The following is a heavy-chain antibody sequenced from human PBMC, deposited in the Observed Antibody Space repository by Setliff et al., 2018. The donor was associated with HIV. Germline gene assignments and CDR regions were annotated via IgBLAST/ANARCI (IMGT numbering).Heavy chain of an antibody. V-gene: IGHV4-61*02. Sequence: SETLSLTCSVSGYSISRGGYYWSWIRQPAGKGLEWIGRIDTPGITNYNPSLKSRVTISFDTSKEQFSLKLTSVTAADTAVYYCARGQFRLRPDSLDLWGQGTLVTVSS. CDR1: GYSISRGGYY. D-gene: IGHD2-21*01. CDR3: ARGQFRLRPDSLDL. J-gene: IGHJ4*03. CDR2: IDTPGIT.